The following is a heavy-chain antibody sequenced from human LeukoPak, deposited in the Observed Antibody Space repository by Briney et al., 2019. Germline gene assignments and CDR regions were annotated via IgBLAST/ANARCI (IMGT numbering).Heavy chain of an antibody. J-gene: IGHJ4*02. CDR1: GFSLSGYW. Sequence: GGSLRLSCAASGFSLSGYWMTWVRQAPGKGLEWVARLHADGVEQNYVDSVTGRFTMSRDNAKNSLDLQMNSLRVEYTAVYHCARGGYSFDYRGQGPLVAVSS. CDR2: LHADGVEQ. CDR3: ARGGYSFDY. D-gene: IGHD5-18*01. V-gene: IGHV3-7*01.